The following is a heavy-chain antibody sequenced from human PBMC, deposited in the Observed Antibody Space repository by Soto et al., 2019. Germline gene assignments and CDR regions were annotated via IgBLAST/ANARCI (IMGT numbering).Heavy chain of an antibody. D-gene: IGHD6-13*01. CDR1: GGSFSGYY. J-gene: IGHJ6*02. CDR2: INHSGST. CDR3: AREVAAAGHWVFYGMDV. Sequence: QVQLQQWGAGLLKPSETLSLTCAVYGGSFSGYYWSWIRQPPGKGLEWIGEINHSGSTNYNPSLNSRVTKSVDTSKNQFTLKLSSVTAADTAVYYCAREVAAAGHWVFYGMDVWGQGTTVTVSS. V-gene: IGHV4-34*01.